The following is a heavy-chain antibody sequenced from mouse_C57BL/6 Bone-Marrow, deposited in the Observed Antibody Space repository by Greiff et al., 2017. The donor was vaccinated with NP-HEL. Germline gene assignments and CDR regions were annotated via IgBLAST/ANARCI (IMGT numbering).Heavy chain of an antibody. CDR3: ARAAPFAY. CDR1: GFTFSDYY. J-gene: IGHJ3*01. V-gene: IGHV5-12*01. CDR2: ISNGGGST. Sequence: EVKLVESGGGLVQPGGSLKLSCAASGFTFSDYYMYWVRQTPEKRLEWVAYISNGGGSTYYPDTVKGRFTISRDNAKNTLYLQMSRLKSEDTAMYYCARAAPFAYWGQGTLVTVSA.